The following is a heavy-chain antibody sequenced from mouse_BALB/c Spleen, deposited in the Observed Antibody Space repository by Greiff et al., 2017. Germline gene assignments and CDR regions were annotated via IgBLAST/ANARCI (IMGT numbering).Heavy chain of an antibody. D-gene: IGHD1-2*01. Sequence: EVQVVESGGGLVQPGGSMKLSCVASGFTFSNYWMNWVRQSPEKGLEWVAEIRLKSNNYATHYAESVKGRFTISRDDSKSSVYLQMNNLRAEDTGIYYCTRGTLRPYYFDYWGQGTTLTVSS. V-gene: IGHV6-6*02. CDR2: IRLKSNNYAT. CDR3: TRGTLRPYYFDY. CDR1: GFTFSNYW. J-gene: IGHJ2*01.